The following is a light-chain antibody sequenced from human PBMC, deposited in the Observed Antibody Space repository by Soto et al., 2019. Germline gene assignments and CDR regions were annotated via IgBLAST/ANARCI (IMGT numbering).Light chain of an antibody. J-gene: IGLJ1*01. Sequence: QSVLTQSPSASDSLGASVKLTCTLSSGHSSYAIAWHQQQPEKGPRYLMKLNSDGSHSKGDGIPDRFSGSSSGAERYLTISRLQSEDEAYYYCQTWGTGIQVFGTGTKVTVL. CDR3: QTWGTGIQV. V-gene: IGLV4-69*01. CDR2: LNSDGSH. CDR1: SGHSSYA.